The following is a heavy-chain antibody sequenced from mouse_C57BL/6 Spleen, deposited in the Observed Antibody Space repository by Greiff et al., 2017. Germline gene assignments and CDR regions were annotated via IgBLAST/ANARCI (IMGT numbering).Heavy chain of an antibody. D-gene: IGHD1-1*01. CDR1: GFSLTSYG. V-gene: IGHV2-6*03. CDR3: ARGSSWFDY. J-gene: IGHJ2*01. Sequence: VQLQQSGPGLVAPSQTLSITCTVSGFSLTSYGVHWVSQPPGKGLEWIVVIWSDGSTTNNSALKSRLRISKDNSKSQVFLKMNSLQTDDTAMYYCARGSSWFDYWGQGTTLTVSS. CDR2: IWSDGST.